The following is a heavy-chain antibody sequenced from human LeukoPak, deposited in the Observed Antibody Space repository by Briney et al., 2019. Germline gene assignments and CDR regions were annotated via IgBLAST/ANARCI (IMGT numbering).Heavy chain of an antibody. Sequence: SETLSLTCTVSGGSFSSGSYYWGWLRQRPGMGLEWFGGVYCTGNTYYNPALGSRLTILVDTSKNQFSLKLSPWTAAATAEYSCARDTGYCGGGSCYHNYFDFGGQGTLLTVTS. V-gene: IGHV4-61*01. J-gene: IGHJ4*02. CDR2: VYCTGNT. D-gene: IGHD2-15*01. CDR1: GGSFSSGSYY. CDR3: ARDTGYCGGGSCYHNYFDF.